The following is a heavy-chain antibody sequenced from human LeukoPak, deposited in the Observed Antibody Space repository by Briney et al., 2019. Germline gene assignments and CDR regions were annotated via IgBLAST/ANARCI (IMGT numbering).Heavy chain of an antibody. CDR3: ARVRGSSWYDAFDI. D-gene: IGHD6-13*01. J-gene: IGHJ3*02. V-gene: IGHV3-7*01. CDR2: IKQDGSEK. Sequence: HPGGSLRLPCAASGFTFSSYWMSWVRQAPGKGLEWVANIKQDGSEKYYVDSVKGRFTISRDNAKNSLYLQMNSLRAEDTAVYYCARVRGSSWYDAFDIWGQGTMVTVSS. CDR1: GFTFSSYW.